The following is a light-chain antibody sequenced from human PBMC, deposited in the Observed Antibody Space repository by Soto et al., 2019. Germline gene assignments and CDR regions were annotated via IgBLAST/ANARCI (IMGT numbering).Light chain of an antibody. V-gene: IGLV2-14*01. J-gene: IGLJ3*02. CDR1: SSDIGSNNY. CDR3: SSYTTTARL. CDR2: EVS. Sequence: QSVLTQPASVSGSPGQSITISCTGTSSDIGSNNYVSWFQQRPGKAPTLIIYEVSNRPSGVSTHFSGSKSGNTASLTISGLLHEDEDEYYCSSYTTTARLFGGGTKLTVL.